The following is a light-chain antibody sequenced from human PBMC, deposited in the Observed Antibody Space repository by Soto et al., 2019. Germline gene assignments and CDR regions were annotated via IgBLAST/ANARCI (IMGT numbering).Light chain of an antibody. CDR2: AGS. CDR1: KEIVSW. Sequence: DMNMTQSTSSVSASVVARVTITCRTGKEIVSWFTWYQQKPGKAPKLLISAGSSIQSGVPSRFSGSVSGTEFILPISSLQPADFATYYCQQYKSYSPITFGQGTRLDIK. CDR3: QQYKSYSPIT. J-gene: IGKJ5*01. V-gene: IGKV1D-16*01.